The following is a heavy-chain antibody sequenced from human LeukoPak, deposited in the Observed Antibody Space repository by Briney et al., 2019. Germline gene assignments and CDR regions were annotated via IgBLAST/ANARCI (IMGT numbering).Heavy chain of an antibody. J-gene: IGHJ5*02. CDR2: ISYDGSNK. CDR1: GFTFSSYA. D-gene: IGHD2-15*01. CDR3: AREGVVAAQFDP. V-gene: IGHV3-30-3*01. Sequence: GGSLRLSCAASGFTFSSYAMSWVRQAPGKGLEWVAVISYDGSNKYYADSVKGRFTISRDNSKNTLYLQMNSLRAEDTAVYYCAREGVVAAQFDPWGQGTLVTVSS.